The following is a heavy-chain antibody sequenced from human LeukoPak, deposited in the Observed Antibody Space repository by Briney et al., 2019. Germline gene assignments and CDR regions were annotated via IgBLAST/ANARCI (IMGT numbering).Heavy chain of an antibody. D-gene: IGHD2-2*01. CDR1: GGSFSGYY. CDR2: INHSGST. CDR3: ARGREELVVPAYYFDY. V-gene: IGHV4-34*01. Sequence: SETLSLTCAVYGGSFSGYYGSWIRQPPGKGLEWIGEINHSGSTNYNPSLKSRVTISVDTSKNQFSLKLSSVTAADTAVYYRARGREELVVPAYYFDYWGQGTLVTVSS. J-gene: IGHJ4*02.